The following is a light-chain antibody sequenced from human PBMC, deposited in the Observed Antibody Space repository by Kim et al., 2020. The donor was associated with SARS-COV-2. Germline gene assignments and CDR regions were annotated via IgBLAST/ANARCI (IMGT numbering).Light chain of an antibody. CDR1: QSVSSNY. CDR2: LAS. V-gene: IGKV3-20*01. Sequence: LSPGDSATLSCRASQSVSSNYLAWYHQRPGQAPRRRIYLASTRATGAPDRFSGSGSGTDFTLTIKRLEPEDSGVFYCQQYDTSPYTFGQGTKLEI. CDR3: QQYDTSPYT. J-gene: IGKJ2*01.